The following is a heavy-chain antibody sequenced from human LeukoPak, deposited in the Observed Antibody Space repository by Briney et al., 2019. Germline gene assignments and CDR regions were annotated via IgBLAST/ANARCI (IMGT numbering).Heavy chain of an antibody. CDR3: AKGRGYCSSTSCPPNYYYGMDV. D-gene: IGHD2-2*01. CDR1: GFTFSSYA. J-gene: IGHJ6*02. Sequence: GGSLRLSCAASGFTFSSYAMSWVRHAPGMGLEWVSAISGSGGSTYYADSVKGRFTISRDNSKNTLYLQMNSLRAEDTAVYYCAKGRGYCSSTSCPPNYYYGMDVWGQGTTVTVSS. V-gene: IGHV3-23*01. CDR2: ISGSGGST.